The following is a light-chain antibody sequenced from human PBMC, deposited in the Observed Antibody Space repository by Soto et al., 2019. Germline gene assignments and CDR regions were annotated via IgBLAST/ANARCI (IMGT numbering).Light chain of an antibody. CDR1: QSIISW. J-gene: IGKJ4*01. CDR3: QQYNTYSSLT. V-gene: IGKV1-5*01. CDR2: DAS. Sequence: DIQMTQSPSTLSASFGDRVTITCRASQSIISWLAWYQQKLGRAPRLLIYDASSLESGVPSRFSGSGYGTEFTLTISSLQPDDFATYYCQQYNTYSSLTFGGGTKVDI.